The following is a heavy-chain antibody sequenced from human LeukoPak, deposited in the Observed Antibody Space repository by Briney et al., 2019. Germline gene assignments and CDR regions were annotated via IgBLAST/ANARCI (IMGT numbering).Heavy chain of an antibody. J-gene: IGHJ4*02. D-gene: IGHD3-10*01. V-gene: IGHV3-23*01. CDR3: AKADGSYKTLIDY. Sequence: PGGSLTLPCAASGLTFSICAMKWLRQAPGKGLEWVSGISGSGGSTYYADSVKGRFTISRDSSKNTVYLQMNSLRAEDTTVYYCAKADGSYKTLIDYWGQGTLVTVSS. CDR2: ISGSGGST. CDR1: GLTFSICA.